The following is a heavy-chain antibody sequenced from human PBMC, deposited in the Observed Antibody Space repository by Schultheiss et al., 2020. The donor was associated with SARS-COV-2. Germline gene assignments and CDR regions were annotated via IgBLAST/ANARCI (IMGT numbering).Heavy chain of an antibody. CDR1: GFTFSSYA. Sequence: GGSLRLSCAASGFTFSSYAMSWVRQAPGKGLEWVSAISGSGGSTYYADSVKGRFTISRDNSKNTLYLQMNSLRAEDTAVYYCAREFLPGYYYVSNWFDPWGQGTLVTVSS. CDR2: ISGSGGST. D-gene: IGHD3-10*02. CDR3: AREFLPGYYYVSNWFDP. J-gene: IGHJ5*02. V-gene: IGHV3-23*01.